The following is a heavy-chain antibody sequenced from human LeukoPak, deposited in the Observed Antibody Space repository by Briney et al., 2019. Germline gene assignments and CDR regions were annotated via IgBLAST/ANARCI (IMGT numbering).Heavy chain of an antibody. D-gene: IGHD2-2*01. CDR2: IIGSGGST. J-gene: IGHJ4*02. CDR1: GFTLSSYS. Sequence: GGSLRLSCAASGFTLSSYSMNWVRQAPGKGLEWVSAIIGSGGSTYYSDSVKGRFTISRDNSKNTLYLQMNSLRAEDTAVYYCAKESCCSTSCYSWGQGTLVTVSS. CDR3: AKESCCSTSCYS. V-gene: IGHV3-23*01.